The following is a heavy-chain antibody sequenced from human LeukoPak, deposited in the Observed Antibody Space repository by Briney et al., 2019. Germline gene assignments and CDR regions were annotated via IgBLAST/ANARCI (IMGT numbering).Heavy chain of an antibody. J-gene: IGHJ5*02. D-gene: IGHD3-16*02. CDR1: GGSISSSSYY. Sequence: SETLSLTCTVSGGSISSSSYYWGWIRQPPGKGLEWIGEINHSGSTNYNPSLKSRVTISVDTSKNQFSLKLSSVTAADTAVYYCARDPTYYDYVWGSYRYRGWFDPWGQGTLVTVSS. CDR3: ARDPTYYDYVWGSYRYRGWFDP. CDR2: INHSGST. V-gene: IGHV4-39*07.